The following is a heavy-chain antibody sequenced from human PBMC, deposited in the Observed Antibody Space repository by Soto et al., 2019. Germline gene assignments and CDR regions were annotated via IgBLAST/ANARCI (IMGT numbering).Heavy chain of an antibody. D-gene: IGHD6-19*01. Sequence: QLHLQESGPGLVRPSETLSLTCFVSGGSIARSPRYFTWIRQFPGKGLEWIGSIHSSGTTYYDPSLRSRVTISVEMSNTRFSLSLMSLSDADTAVYFCAIGGGIAVSHEWGQGTLVTVSS. CDR3: AIGGGIAVSHE. CDR2: IHSSGTT. V-gene: IGHV4-39*02. J-gene: IGHJ4*02. CDR1: GGSIARSPRY.